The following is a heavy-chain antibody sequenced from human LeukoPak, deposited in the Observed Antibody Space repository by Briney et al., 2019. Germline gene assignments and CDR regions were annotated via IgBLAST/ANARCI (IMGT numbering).Heavy chain of an antibody. CDR1: GGSISSGGYY. V-gene: IGHV4-30-2*02. D-gene: IGHD6-19*01. Sequence: SETLSLTCTVSGGSISSGGYYWSWIRQPPGKGLEWIGYIYHSGSTYYNPSLKSRVTISVDTSKNQFSLKLNSVTAADTAVYYCARFKRAGGWSYFDYWGQGTLVTVSS. CDR3: ARFKRAGGWSYFDY. J-gene: IGHJ4*02. CDR2: IYHSGST.